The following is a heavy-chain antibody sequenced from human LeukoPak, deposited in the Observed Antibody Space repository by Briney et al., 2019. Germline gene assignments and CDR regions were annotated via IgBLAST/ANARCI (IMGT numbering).Heavy chain of an antibody. CDR3: ARYYSGSYGFGY. CDR2: IYYSGST. J-gene: IGHJ4*02. Sequence: SGTLSLTCTVSGCSISSSNYYWGWHRHPPGEGLDWVGYIYYSGSTYYNSSLKSLVTISVDTSKNQFSLKLSSGTAANTAFYSCARYYSGSYGFGYWGQGTLVTVSS. CDR1: GCSISSSNYY. D-gene: IGHD1-26*01. V-gene: IGHV4-39*01.